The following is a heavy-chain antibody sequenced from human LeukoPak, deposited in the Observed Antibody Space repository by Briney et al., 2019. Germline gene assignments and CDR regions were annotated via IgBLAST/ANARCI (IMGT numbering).Heavy chain of an antibody. V-gene: IGHV3-23*01. CDR1: GFTFSSYA. Sequence: GGSLRLSCAASGFTFSSYAMSWVRQAPGKGLEWVSAISGSGGSTYYADSVKGRFTISRDNSKNTLYLQMNRLRAEDTDVYSCAKGSGYYGSEWEPYYFDSWGQGTLVTVSS. CDR3: AKGSGYYGSEWEPYYFDS. CDR2: ISGSGGST. D-gene: IGHD3-10*01. J-gene: IGHJ4*02.